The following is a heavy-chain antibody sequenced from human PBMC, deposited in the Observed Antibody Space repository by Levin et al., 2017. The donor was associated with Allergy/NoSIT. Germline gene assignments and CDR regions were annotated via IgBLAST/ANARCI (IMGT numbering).Heavy chain of an antibody. CDR1: GFTFSSYA. J-gene: IGHJ4*02. D-gene: IGHD2-15*01. V-gene: IGHV3-30-3*01. Sequence: GGSLRLSCAASGFTFSSYAMHWVRQAPGKGLEWVAVISYDGSNKYYADSVKGRFTISRDNSKNTLYLQMNSLRAEDTAVYYCARSGYCSGGSCYRTFDYWGQGTLVTVSS. CDR2: ISYDGSNK. CDR3: ARSGYCSGGSCYRTFDY.